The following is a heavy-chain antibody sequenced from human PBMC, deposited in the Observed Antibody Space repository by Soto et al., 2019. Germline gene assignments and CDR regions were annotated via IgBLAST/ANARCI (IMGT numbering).Heavy chain of an antibody. CDR3: VRYCSTTLCNGVATRTFDY. V-gene: IGHV3-11*04. D-gene: IGHD2-2*01. J-gene: IGHJ4*02. CDR2: ISSSGSTI. Sequence: GGSLRLSCAASGFTFSDYYMSWIRQAPGKGLEWVSYISSSGSTIYYADSVKGRFTISRDNAKNSLYLQMNSLRDGDTALYYCVRYCSTTLCNGVATRTFDYWGQGTLVTVSS. CDR1: GFTFSDYY.